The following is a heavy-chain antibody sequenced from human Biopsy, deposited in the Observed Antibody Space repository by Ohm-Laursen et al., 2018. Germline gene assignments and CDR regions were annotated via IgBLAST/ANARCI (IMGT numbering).Heavy chain of an antibody. CDR3: GRREVVITHDAFDT. D-gene: IGHD3-22*01. V-gene: IGHV4-31*01. Sequence: LSLTCTVSGGSISSGGPYWSWIRQRPGKGLEWIGYIFNSANTYYNPSLKNLITISGDTSKNQFSLKLNSVTAADTAVYYCGRREVVITHDAFDTWGQGTMVTVSS. CDR2: IFNSANT. J-gene: IGHJ3*02. CDR1: GGSISSGGPY.